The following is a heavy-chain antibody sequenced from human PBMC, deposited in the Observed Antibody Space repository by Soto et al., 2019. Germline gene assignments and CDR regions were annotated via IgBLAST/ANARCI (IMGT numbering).Heavy chain of an antibody. CDR1: GFSLSNARMG. D-gene: IGHD1-1*01. V-gene: IGHV2-26*01. J-gene: IGHJ5*02. CDR3: ARIGRIPHPTKLNWFDP. CDR2: IFSNDEK. Sequence: GSGPTLVNPTETLTLTCTVSGFSLSNARMGVSWIRQPPGKALEWLAHIFSNDEKSYSTSLKSRLTISKDTSKSQVVLTMTNMDPVDTATYYCARIGRIPHPTKLNWFDPWGQGTLVTVSS.